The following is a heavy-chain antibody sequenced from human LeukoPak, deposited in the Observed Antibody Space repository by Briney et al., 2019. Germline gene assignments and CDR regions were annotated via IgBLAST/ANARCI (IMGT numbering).Heavy chain of an antibody. Sequence: GGSLRLSCAASGFTVSSNYMSWVRQAPGKGLEWVSVIYSGGSTYYADSVKGRFTISRDNSKNTLYLQMNSLRAEDTAVYYCAARMVRGVKITHDYWGQGTLVTVSS. J-gene: IGHJ4*02. CDR3: AARMVRGVKITHDY. D-gene: IGHD3-10*01. V-gene: IGHV3-66*01. CDR1: GFTVSSNY. CDR2: IYSGGST.